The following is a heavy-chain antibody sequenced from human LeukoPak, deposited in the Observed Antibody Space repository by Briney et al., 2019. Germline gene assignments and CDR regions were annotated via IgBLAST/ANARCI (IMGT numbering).Heavy chain of an antibody. D-gene: IGHD6-19*01. CDR1: GFTFGDYY. J-gene: IGHJ4*02. CDR3: ARGRSNGWYARHDTNPTDY. CDR2: ISSSSTYT. Sequence: GGSLRLSCAASGFTFGDYYMSWIRQAPGKGLEWISYISSSSTYTTYADSVKGRFTISRDNAKNSLYLQMNSLRAEDTAVYYCARGRSNGWYARHDTNPTDYWGQGTLVTVSS. V-gene: IGHV3-11*06.